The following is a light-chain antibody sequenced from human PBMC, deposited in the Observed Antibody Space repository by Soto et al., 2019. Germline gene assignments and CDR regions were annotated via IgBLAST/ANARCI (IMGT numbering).Light chain of an antibody. J-gene: IGLJ2*01. Sequence: QSVLTQPRSVSGSPGQSVTISCTGTSSDVGGYNYVSWYQQHPGKAPKLMIYDVSERPSGVPDRFSGSKSGNTASLTISGLQAEDEADYYCCSYAGSSTLVFGGGTKLTVL. CDR1: SSDVGGYNY. V-gene: IGLV2-11*01. CDR3: CSYAGSSTLV. CDR2: DVS.